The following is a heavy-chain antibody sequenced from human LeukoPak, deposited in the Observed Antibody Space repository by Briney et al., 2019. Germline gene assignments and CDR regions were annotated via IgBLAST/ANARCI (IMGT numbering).Heavy chain of an antibody. CDR3: ARGYYDILTGYYEDY. Sequence: NPSETLSLTCTVSGGSISSYYWSWIRQPPGKGLEWIGYIYYSGSTNYNPSLKSRVTISVDTSKNQFSLKLSSVTAADTAVYYCARGYYDILTGYYEDYWGQGTLVTVSS. CDR2: IYYSGST. V-gene: IGHV4-59*01. D-gene: IGHD3-9*01. J-gene: IGHJ4*02. CDR1: GGSISSYY.